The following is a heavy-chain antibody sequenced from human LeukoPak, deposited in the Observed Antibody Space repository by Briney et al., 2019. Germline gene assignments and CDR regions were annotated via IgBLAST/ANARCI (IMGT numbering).Heavy chain of an antibody. V-gene: IGHV1-46*01. D-gene: IGHD3-9*01. Sequence: SVKLSFKASVHTFRNYYVYWLRQCTGHGLGWIGIINPSADITAYAQKFQGRVTMTRDTSMSTVYMELSSLRSEDTAVYYCARAPYDILTGYSLNWFDPWGQGTLVTVSS. J-gene: IGHJ5*02. CDR1: VHTFRNYY. CDR3: ARAPYDILTGYSLNWFDP. CDR2: INPSADIT.